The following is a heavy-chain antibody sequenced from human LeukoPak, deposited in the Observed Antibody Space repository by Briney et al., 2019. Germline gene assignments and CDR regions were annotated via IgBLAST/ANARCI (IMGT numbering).Heavy chain of an antibody. CDR2: INPNSGGT. CDR3: ASHESLDWFVP. J-gene: IGHJ5*02. CDR1: GYTFTGYY. Sequence: ASVKVSCKASGYTFTGYYMHWVRQAPGQGLEWMGWINPNSGGTNYAQKFQGRLTMTRDTSISTAYMELSSLRSDDAAVYYCASHESLDWFVPWGQGTLVTVSS. V-gene: IGHV1-2*02.